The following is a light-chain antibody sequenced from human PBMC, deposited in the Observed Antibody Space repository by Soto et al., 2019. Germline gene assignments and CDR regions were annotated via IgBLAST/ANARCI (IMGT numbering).Light chain of an antibody. CDR3: QQYGISQNT. Sequence: ETVMTQSAGTLSLSPGERATLSCRASQSVSSGYFAWYQQKPGQAHILRIFGASNRATGIPDRFTGSGSGTDFTLTISRLEAEDFAVYYCQQYGISQNTFGQGTKLEIK. CDR1: QSVSSGY. J-gene: IGKJ2*01. CDR2: GAS. V-gene: IGKV3-20*01.